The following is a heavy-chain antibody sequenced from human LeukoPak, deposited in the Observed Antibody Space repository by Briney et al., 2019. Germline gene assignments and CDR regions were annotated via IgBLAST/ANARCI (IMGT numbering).Heavy chain of an antibody. V-gene: IGHV3-21*01. CDR1: GFTFSSYS. CDR2: ISSSSSYI. Sequence: GGSLRLSCAASGFTFSSYSMNWGRQAPGKGLEWVSSISSSSSYIYYADSVKGRFTISRDNAKNSLYLQMNSLRAEDTAVYYCAAGTVVNYFDYWGQGTLVTVSS. J-gene: IGHJ4*02. D-gene: IGHD4-23*01. CDR3: AAGTVVNYFDY.